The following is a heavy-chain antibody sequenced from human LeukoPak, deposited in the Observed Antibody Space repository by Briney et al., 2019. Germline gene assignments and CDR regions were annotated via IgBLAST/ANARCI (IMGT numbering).Heavy chain of an antibody. J-gene: IGHJ3*02. Sequence: SGGSLRLSCAASGFTFSSYGMHWVRQAPGKGLEWVAFIRYDGSNKYYADSVKGRFTISRDNSKNTLYLQMNSLRAEDTAVYYFAKNGVGNSGLEGAFDILGQGTMVTVSS. CDR1: GFTFSSYG. CDR2: IRYDGSNK. V-gene: IGHV3-30*02. CDR3: AKNGVGNSGLEGAFDI. D-gene: IGHD5-12*01.